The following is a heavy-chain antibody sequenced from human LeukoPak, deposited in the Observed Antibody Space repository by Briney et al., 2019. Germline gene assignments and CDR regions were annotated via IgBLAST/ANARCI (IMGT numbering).Heavy chain of an antibody. J-gene: IGHJ4*02. D-gene: IGHD3-10*01. CDR3: ARGWFGEISYYFDY. Sequence: GASVKVSCKASGYTFTSYVINWVRQAPGQGLEWMGWINTNTGNPTHAQGFTGRFVFSSDTSVTTAYLQISSLEADDTAVYYCARGWFGEISYYFDYWGQGTLVTVSS. V-gene: IGHV7-4-1*02. CDR1: GYTFTSYV. CDR2: INTNTGNP.